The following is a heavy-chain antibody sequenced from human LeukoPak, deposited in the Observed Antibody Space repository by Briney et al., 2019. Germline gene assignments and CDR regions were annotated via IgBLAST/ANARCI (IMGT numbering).Heavy chain of an antibody. J-gene: IGHJ4*02. CDR2: IYVSGTT. CDR1: DGSISSYY. Sequence: DPSETLSLTCSVSDGSISSYYWSWIRQPAGKGLEWIGRIYVSGTTNYNPSLKSRITMSLDTSKNQLSLRLSSVTAADTAVYYCARDEAYTGYIHYWGQGTLITVSS. D-gene: IGHD3-9*01. V-gene: IGHV4-4*07. CDR3: ARDEAYTGYIHY.